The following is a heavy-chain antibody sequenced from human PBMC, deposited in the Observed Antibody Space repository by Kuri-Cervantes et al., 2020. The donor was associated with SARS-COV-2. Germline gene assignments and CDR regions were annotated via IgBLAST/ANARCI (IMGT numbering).Heavy chain of an antibody. CDR2: IYHSGST. CDR1: GGSISSSNW. CDR3: ARVRKQQLVGHYGMDV. D-gene: IGHD6-13*01. Sequence: SETLSLTCAVSGGSISSSNWWSWVRQPPGKGLEWIGEIYHSGSTNYNPSLKSRVTISVDKSKNQFSPKLSSVTAADTAVYYCARVRKQQLVGHYGMDVWGQGTTVTVSS. V-gene: IGHV4-4*02. J-gene: IGHJ6*02.